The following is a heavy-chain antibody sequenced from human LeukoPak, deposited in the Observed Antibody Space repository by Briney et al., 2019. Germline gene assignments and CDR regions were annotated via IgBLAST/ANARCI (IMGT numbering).Heavy chain of an antibody. D-gene: IGHD5-18*01. V-gene: IGHV4-38-2*02. Sequence: SETLSLTCTVSGYSISSGYYWGWIRQPPGKGLEWIGIIYHSGSTYYNPSLKSRVTISVDTSKTQFSLKLSSVPAADTAVYYCARVEYSYGYGGGYWGQGTLVTVSS. CDR1: GYSISSGYY. CDR3: ARVEYSYGYGGGY. J-gene: IGHJ4*02. CDR2: IYHSGST.